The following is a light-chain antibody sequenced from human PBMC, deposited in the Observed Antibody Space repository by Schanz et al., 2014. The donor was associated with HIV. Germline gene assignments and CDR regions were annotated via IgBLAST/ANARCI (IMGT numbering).Light chain of an antibody. V-gene: IGKV1-5*03. CDR1: QSISTW. Sequence: DIQMTQSPSTLSASVGDRVTITCRASQSISTWLAWYQQKPGKAPKLLIYKISSLEGGVPSRFSGSGSGTTFTLTISSLQPDDFATYYCQQYNRYSATFGPGTNLELK. J-gene: IGKJ2*01. CDR2: KIS. CDR3: QQYNRYSAT.